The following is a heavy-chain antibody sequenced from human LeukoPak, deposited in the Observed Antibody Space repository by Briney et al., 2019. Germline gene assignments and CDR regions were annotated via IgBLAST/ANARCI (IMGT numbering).Heavy chain of an antibody. V-gene: IGHV4-59*01. Sequence: SETLSLTCTVSGGSISSYYWNWIRQPPGKGLEWIGYIYYSGSTNYNPSLKSRVTISVDTSKNQFSLKLSSVTAADTAVYYCARGLTGETDYWGQGTLVTVSS. J-gene: IGHJ4*02. CDR3: ARGLTGETDY. CDR2: IYYSGST. CDR1: GGSISSYY. D-gene: IGHD7-27*01.